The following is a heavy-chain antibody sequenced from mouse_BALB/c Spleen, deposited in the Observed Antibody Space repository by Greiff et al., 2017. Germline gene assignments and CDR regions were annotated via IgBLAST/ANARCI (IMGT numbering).Heavy chain of an antibody. Sequence: ESGAELVRPGTSVKVSCKASGYAFTNYLIEWVKQRPGQGLEWIGVINPGSGGTNYNEKFKGKATLTADKSSSTAYMQLSSLTSDDSAVYFCARWGTLYAMDYWGQGTSVTVSS. CDR3: ARWGTLYAMDY. D-gene: IGHD3-3*01. CDR2: INPGSGGT. J-gene: IGHJ4*01. V-gene: IGHV1-54*03. CDR1: GYAFTNYL.